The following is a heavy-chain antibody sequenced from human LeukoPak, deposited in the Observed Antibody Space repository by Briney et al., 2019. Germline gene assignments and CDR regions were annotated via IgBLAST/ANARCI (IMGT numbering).Heavy chain of an antibody. V-gene: IGHV4-39*01. Sequence: SETLSLTCAVSGASVSGSNYYWGWIRQPPGKGLEWIGNIYSSGSTYYNPSLKSRVTVSVDTSKNQFSLKLSSVTAADTAVYYCARQYYYDSSGVDPWGQGTLVTVSS. CDR2: IYSSGST. D-gene: IGHD3-22*01. CDR3: ARQYYYDSSGVDP. CDR1: GASVSGSNYY. J-gene: IGHJ5*02.